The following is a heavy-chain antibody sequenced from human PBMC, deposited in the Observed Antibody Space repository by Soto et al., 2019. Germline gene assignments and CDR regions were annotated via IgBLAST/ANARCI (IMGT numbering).Heavy chain of an antibody. Sequence: GASVKVSCKASGYTFTSYYMHWVRQAPGQGLEWMGIINPSGGSTSYAQKFQGRVTMTRDTSTSTVYMELSSLRSEDTAVYYCARGNFRGVPEAWFDPWGQGTLVTVSS. D-gene: IGHD1-7*01. CDR1: GYTFTSYY. J-gene: IGHJ5*02. CDR2: INPSGGST. CDR3: ARGNFRGVPEAWFDP. V-gene: IGHV1-46*03.